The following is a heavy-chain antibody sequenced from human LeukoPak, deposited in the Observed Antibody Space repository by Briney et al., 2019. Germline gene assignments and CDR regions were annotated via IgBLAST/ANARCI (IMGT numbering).Heavy chain of an antibody. Sequence: PSETLSLTCTVSGGSISSYYWSWIRQPPGKGLEWIGYIYYSGGTNYNPSLKSRVTISVDTSKNQFSLKLSSVTAADTAVYYCARDGIVGATIRPSPAFDYWGQGTLVTVSS. CDR1: GGSISSYY. CDR2: IYYSGGT. J-gene: IGHJ4*02. CDR3: ARDGIVGATIRPSPAFDY. D-gene: IGHD1-26*01. V-gene: IGHV4-59*01.